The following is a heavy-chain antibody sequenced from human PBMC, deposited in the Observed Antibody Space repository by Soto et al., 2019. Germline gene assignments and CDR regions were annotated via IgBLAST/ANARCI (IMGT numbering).Heavy chain of an antibody. D-gene: IGHD3-16*01. V-gene: IGHV2-5*02. CDR1: GFSLNTYGVG. CDR3: ARALGSWGAYYFDY. Sequence: QITLKDSGPTLVKPTQTLTVTCTGSGFSLNTYGVGVGWIRQPPGQALEWLALIYWDDDKPYSPSLKSRLTITKDTSKNQVVLPMTNMDPVDTVTYYCARALGSWGAYYFDYWGQGTLVTVSS. J-gene: IGHJ4*02. CDR2: IYWDDDK.